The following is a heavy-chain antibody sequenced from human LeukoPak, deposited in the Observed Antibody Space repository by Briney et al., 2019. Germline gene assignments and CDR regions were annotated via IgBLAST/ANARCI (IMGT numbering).Heavy chain of an antibody. CDR3: ARGRVKRSIAAAGQQIFDY. J-gene: IGHJ4*02. CDR1: GYTFTSYY. D-gene: IGHD6-13*01. Sequence: GASVKVSCKASGYTFTSYYMHWVRQATGQGLEWMGWMNPNSGNTGYAQKFQGRVTMTRNTSISTAYMELSSLRSEDTAVYYCARGRVKRSIAAAGQQIFDYWGQGTLVTVSS. V-gene: IGHV1-8*02. CDR2: MNPNSGNT.